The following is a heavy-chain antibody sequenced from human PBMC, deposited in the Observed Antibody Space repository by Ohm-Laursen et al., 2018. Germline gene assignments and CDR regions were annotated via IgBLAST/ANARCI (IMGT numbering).Heavy chain of an antibody. J-gene: IGHJ6*02. CDR1: GLTFSSYS. CDR3: ATDIEARDGYNLNYYYYAMDV. Sequence: GSLRLSCAASGLTFSSYSMNWVRQAPGKGLEWVSSISTSSSYIYYADSVKGRFTISRDNAKNSLYLQMNSLRAEDTAVYYCATDIEARDGYNLNYYYYAMDVWGQGTTVTVSS. V-gene: IGHV3-21*01. CDR2: ISTSSSYI. D-gene: IGHD5-24*01.